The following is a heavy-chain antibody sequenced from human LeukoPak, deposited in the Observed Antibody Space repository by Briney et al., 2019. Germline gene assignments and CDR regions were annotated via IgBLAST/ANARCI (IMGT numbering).Heavy chain of an antibody. V-gene: IGHV1-18*01. J-gene: IGHJ5*02. CDR1: GYTFTSYT. CDR2: ISAYTGNT. CDR3: ARGFSSGSNWFDP. D-gene: IGHD3-22*01. Sequence: ASVKVSCKASGYTFTSYTMSWVRQAPGQGLEWMGWISAYTGNTNYAQNLQGRVSMTTDTSTSTAYMELRSPRFDDTAVYYCARGFSSGSNWFDPWGQGTLVTVSS.